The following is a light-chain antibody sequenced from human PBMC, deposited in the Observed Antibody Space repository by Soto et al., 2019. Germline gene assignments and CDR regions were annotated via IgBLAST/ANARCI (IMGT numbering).Light chain of an antibody. CDR3: GSWHSRLSAYV. CDR2: DDD. V-gene: IGLV1-51*01. J-gene: IGLJ1*01. CDR1: SSNIGGNS. Sequence: QSVLTQPPSVSAAPGQRVTISCSGSSSNIGGNSVSWYQQLPGTAPQLLIYDDDKRPSGIPDRFSGSKSATSATLGITCFQTGDEADHYCGSWHSRLSAYVFGTGTKVTVL.